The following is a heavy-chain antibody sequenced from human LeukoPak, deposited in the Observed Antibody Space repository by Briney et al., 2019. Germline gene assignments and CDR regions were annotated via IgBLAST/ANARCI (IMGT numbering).Heavy chain of an antibody. V-gene: IGHV3-30*04. Sequence: GGSLRLSCAASGFAFSSYAMHWVRQAPGKGLEWVAVISYDGSNKYYADSVKGRFTISRDNSKNTLYLQMNSLRAEDTAVYYCASTDYYDSSGNDYWGQGTLVTVSS. CDR3: ASTDYYDSSGNDY. CDR1: GFAFSSYA. CDR2: ISYDGSNK. J-gene: IGHJ4*02. D-gene: IGHD3-22*01.